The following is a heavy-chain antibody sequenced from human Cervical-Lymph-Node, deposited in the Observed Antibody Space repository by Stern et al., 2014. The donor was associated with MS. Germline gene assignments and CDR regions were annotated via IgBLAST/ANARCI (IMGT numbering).Heavy chain of an antibody. V-gene: IGHV3-33*01. D-gene: IGHD4-23*01. CDR1: GFTFSSSG. CDR3: AREGGKTAEYFQH. Sequence: QVQLVESGGGVVQPGRSLRLSCAASGFTFSSSGMHWVRQAPGKGLEWLAIIWYDGSNRYYADSVKGRFTISRDNSKNTLYLQMNSLRGEDTAVYYCAREGGKTAEYFQHWGQGTLVTVSS. J-gene: IGHJ1*01. CDR2: IWYDGSNR.